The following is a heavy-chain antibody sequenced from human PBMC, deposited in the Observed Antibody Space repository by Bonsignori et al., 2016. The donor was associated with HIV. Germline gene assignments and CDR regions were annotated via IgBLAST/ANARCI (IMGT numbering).Heavy chain of an antibody. Sequence: ASVKVSCKASGYTFTSYGLSWVRQAPGQGLEWMGWISVNTGNTNYAQKLQGRVTMTTDTSTSTAYMELRSLRSDDTAVYYCARADYFDSSGYSWYFRHWGQGTLVTVSS. CDR2: ISVNTGNT. CDR3: ARADYFDSSGYSWYFRH. V-gene: IGHV1-18*01. D-gene: IGHD3-22*01. CDR1: GYTFTSYG. J-gene: IGHJ1*01.